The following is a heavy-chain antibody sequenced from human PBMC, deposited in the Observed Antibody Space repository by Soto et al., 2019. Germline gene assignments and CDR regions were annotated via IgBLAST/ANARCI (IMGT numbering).Heavy chain of an antibody. CDR2: ISSSSSTI. CDR1: GFTFSSYS. CDR3: ARTRGSSSWAPRFDY. Sequence: GGSLRLSCAASGFTFSSYSMNWVRQAPGKGLEWVSYISSSSSTIYYADSVKGRFTISRDNAKNSLYLQMNSLRDEDTAVYYCARTRGSSSWAPRFDYWGQGTLVTVSS. V-gene: IGHV3-48*02. J-gene: IGHJ4*02. D-gene: IGHD6-13*01.